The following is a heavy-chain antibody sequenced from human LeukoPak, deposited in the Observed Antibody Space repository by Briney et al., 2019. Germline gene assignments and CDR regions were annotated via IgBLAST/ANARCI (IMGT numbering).Heavy chain of an antibody. Sequence: SETLSLTCTVSGGSISSYYWSWIRQPPGKGLEWIGYIYYSGSTNYNPSLKSRVTVSVDTSKNQFSLKLSSVTAADTAVYYCARFMWELPFDYWGQGTLVTVSS. CDR3: ARFMWELPFDY. CDR2: IYYSGST. CDR1: GGSISSYY. V-gene: IGHV4-59*01. D-gene: IGHD1-26*01. J-gene: IGHJ4*02.